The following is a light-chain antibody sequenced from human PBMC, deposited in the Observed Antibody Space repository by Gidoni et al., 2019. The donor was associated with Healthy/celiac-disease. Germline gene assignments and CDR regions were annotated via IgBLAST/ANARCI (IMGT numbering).Light chain of an antibody. CDR3: QQYGSSPRT. CDR1: QSSSSCY. J-gene: IGKJ1*01. CDR2: GAS. V-gene: IGKV3-20*01. Sequence: EVVLTQSPGTLSLSQGRRTTLSCRASQSSSSCYLSWYQQKPGQAPRLPIYGASSRATGIPDRFSGSGCGTDLTLTISRREPEDFALYHCQQYGSSPRTFGQGTKVEIK.